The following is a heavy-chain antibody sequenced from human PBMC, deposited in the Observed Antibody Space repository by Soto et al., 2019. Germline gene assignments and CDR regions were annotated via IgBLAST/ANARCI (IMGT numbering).Heavy chain of an antibody. D-gene: IGHD6-13*01. CDR3: ARGPAAAGNPDY. J-gene: IGHJ4*02. Sequence: QVQLVQSGAEVKKPGASVKVSCKASGYTFTSYDINWVRQATGQGLEWMGWMNPNSGNTGYAQKFQSRVTMTRNPSISTAYMELSSLRSEDTAVYYCARGPAAAGNPDYWGQGTLVTVSS. CDR2: MNPNSGNT. CDR1: GYTFTSYD. V-gene: IGHV1-8*01.